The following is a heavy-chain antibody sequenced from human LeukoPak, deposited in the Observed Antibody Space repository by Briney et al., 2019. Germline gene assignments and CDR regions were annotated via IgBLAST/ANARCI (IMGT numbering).Heavy chain of an antibody. CDR2: ISYDGSNT. CDR1: GFSSSGYA. Sequence: PGGSLRLSCAASGFSSSGYAMHWVRQAPGKGLEWVAVISYDGSNTYYADSVKGRFTIARDNPKNTLYLQMNSLRAEDTAVYYCSKVKANYYYDSTGYYHTWGQGTLVTVSS. J-gene: IGHJ4*02. CDR3: SKVKANYYYDSTGYYHT. V-gene: IGHV3-30*14. D-gene: IGHD3-22*01.